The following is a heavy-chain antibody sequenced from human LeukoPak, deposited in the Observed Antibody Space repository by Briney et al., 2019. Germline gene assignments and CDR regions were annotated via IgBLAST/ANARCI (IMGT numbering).Heavy chain of an antibody. J-gene: IGHJ4*02. Sequence: ASVKVSCKASGYTFTSYDINWVRQATGQGLEWMGWMNPNSGNTGYAQKFQGRVTITRNTSISTAYMELSSLRAEDTAVYYCAKEYNWNHHFDYWGQGTLVTVSS. D-gene: IGHD1-20*01. CDR2: MNPNSGNT. CDR1: GYTFTSYD. CDR3: AKEYNWNHHFDY. V-gene: IGHV1-8*03.